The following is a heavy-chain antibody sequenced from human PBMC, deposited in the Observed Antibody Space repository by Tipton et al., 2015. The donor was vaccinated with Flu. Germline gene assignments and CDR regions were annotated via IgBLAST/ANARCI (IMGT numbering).Heavy chain of an antibody. V-gene: IGHV3-48*03. J-gene: IGHJ4*02. Sequence: GSLRLSCAASGFTFSNYERNWVRQAPGKGLEWLSYISSGASTISYADSVRGRFTISSDNAKNSLYLQLNSLRAEDTALYYCATLTADDYWGQGDVVTVSS. CDR2: ISSGASTI. CDR1: GFTFSNYE. CDR3: ATLTADDY. D-gene: IGHD7-27*01.